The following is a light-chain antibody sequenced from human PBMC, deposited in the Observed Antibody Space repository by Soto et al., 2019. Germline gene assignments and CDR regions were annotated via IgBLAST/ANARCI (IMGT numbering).Light chain of an antibody. J-gene: IGKJ1*01. CDR1: QSVMSSY. Sequence: DIVLTQSPGTMSLSPGERATLSCRASQSVMSSYVAWYQQKPGPAPGLLIYGASSRTTGIPDRFSSGGSGTFFTLTSSRLEPDDAAVYCCQQYGSSPWTFGQGTKVDIK. V-gene: IGKV3-20*01. CDR2: GAS. CDR3: QQYGSSPWT.